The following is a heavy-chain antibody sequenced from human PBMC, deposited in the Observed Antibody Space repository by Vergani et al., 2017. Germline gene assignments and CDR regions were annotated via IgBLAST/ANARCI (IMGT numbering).Heavy chain of an antibody. CDR1: GFTFTAPG. J-gene: IGHJ6*03. CDR3: ARDKSKRAPAVMGTYYYYMDV. D-gene: IGHD3-16*01. Sequence: EVQLLESGGGSAQPGESLRLSCVAPGFTFTAPGLNWVRQAPGKGLELVSGISGQNFRTHYADSVKGRFTISRDNSKNTLYLEMESLRVEDTAVYFCARDKSKRAPAVMGTYYYYMDVWGKGTKVTVSS. V-gene: IGHV3-23*01. CDR2: ISGQNFRT.